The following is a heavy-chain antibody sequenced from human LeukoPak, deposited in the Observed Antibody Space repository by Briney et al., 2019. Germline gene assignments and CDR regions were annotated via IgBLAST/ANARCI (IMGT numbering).Heavy chain of an antibody. J-gene: IGHJ3*02. CDR2: ISYDGSNK. CDR1: GFTFSSYG. D-gene: IGHD3-22*01. CDR3: AKGMTYYYDSSDAFDI. V-gene: IGHV3-30*18. Sequence: GGSLRLSCAASGFTFSSYGMHWVRQAPGKGLEWVAVISYDGSNKYYADSVKGRSTISRDNSRNTLYLQMNSLRAEDTAVYYCAKGMTYYYDSSDAFDIWGQGTMVTVSS.